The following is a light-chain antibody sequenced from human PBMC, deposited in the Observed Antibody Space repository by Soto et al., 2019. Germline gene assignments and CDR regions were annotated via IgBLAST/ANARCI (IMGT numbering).Light chain of an antibody. CDR1: SSDVGAYDY. V-gene: IGLV2-14*01. CDR2: EVT. J-gene: IGLJ1*01. CDR3: SSYTSTSTYV. Sequence: ALAQPASVSGSPGQSITISCTGTSSDVGAYDYVSWYQQHPGKAPKFMIYEVTDRPPGVSHRFSGSKSGNTASLTISGLQAEDEADYYCSSYTSTSTYVFGTGTKVTVL.